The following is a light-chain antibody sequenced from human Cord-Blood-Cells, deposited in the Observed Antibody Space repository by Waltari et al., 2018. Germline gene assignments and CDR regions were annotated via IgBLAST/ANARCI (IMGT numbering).Light chain of an antibody. J-gene: IGLJ3*02. Sequence: QSALTQPASVSGSPGQSITISCTGTSSDVGGYNYVSWYQQHPGKAPKLMIYDVSNRPSGVSKRFSGSTSGNTASLTISGLQAEDEADYYCSSYTSSSTWVFGGGTKLTVL. CDR2: DVS. CDR1: SSDVGGYNY. CDR3: SSYTSSSTWV. V-gene: IGLV2-14*03.